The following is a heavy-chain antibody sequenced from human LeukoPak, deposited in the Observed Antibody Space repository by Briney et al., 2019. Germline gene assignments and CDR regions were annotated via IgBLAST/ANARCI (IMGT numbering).Heavy chain of an antibody. CDR1: GYSFTSYW. CDR3: ARPRTIYYGDYVGYFDY. Sequence: GESLKISRKGSGYSFTSYWIGWVRQMPGKGLEWMGIIYPGDSDTRYSPSFQGQVTISADKSISTAYLQWSSLKASDTAMYYCARPRTIYYGDYVGYFDYWGQGTLVTVSS. CDR2: IYPGDSDT. D-gene: IGHD4-17*01. V-gene: IGHV5-51*01. J-gene: IGHJ4*02.